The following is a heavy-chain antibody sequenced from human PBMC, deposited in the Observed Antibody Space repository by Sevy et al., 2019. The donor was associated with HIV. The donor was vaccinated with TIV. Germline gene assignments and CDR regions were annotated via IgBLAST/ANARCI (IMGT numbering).Heavy chain of an antibody. J-gene: IGHJ4*02. CDR1: GFTVNDKY. CDR3: VSLFLSYRSGWSYFDY. CDR2: IFSSGST. Sequence: GGALRLTCAISGFTVNDKYIIWVRQAPGKGLEWVSVIFSSGSTYYADSAKGRFTISRDNSKNTVDLQMNSVRVEDTAVYYCVSLFLSYRSGWSYFDYWVQGTLVTVSS. D-gene: IGHD6-19*01. V-gene: IGHV3-66*02.